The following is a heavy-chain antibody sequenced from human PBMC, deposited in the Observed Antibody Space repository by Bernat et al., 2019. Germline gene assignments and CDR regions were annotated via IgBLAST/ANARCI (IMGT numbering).Heavy chain of an antibody. Sequence: QVQLVESGGGVVQPGRSLRLSCAASGFTFSSYGMHWVRQAPGKGLEWVAVISDDGSNKYYADSVKGRVSISRDNSKNTLYLQMNSLRAEDTAVYYCTKDRRVWNNYYGMDVWGQGTTVTVSS. CDR1: GFTFSSYG. V-gene: IGHV3-30*18. D-gene: IGHD1/OR15-1a*01. CDR2: ISDDGSNK. J-gene: IGHJ6*02. CDR3: TKDRRVWNNYYGMDV.